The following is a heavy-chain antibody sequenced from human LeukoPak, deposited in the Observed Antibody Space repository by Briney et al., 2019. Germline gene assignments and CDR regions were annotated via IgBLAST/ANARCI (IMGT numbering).Heavy chain of an antibody. Sequence: ASVKVSCKASGYTFTSYDINWVRQATGQGLEWMGWMNPNSGNTGYAQKFQGRVTMTRNTSISTAYMELSSLRSEDTAVYYCARALGYCSGGSCYSPRPFDYWGQGTLVTVSS. V-gene: IGHV1-8*01. CDR2: MNPNSGNT. J-gene: IGHJ4*02. CDR3: ARALGYCSGGSCYSPRPFDY. CDR1: GYTFTSYD. D-gene: IGHD2-15*01.